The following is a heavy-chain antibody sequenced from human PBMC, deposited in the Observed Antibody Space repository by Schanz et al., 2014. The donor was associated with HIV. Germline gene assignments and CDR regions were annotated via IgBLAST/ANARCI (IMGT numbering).Heavy chain of an antibody. J-gene: IGHJ5*02. CDR2: ISHSGNT. Sequence: QVQLQQWGAGLLKPSETLSLTCAVYGGSLSGYKWSWIRQPPGKGLEWIGEISHSGNTNYNPILKSRVTISVDPSKNQLSLKVTSVTAADTAVYYCAKSGGDASYYYVSGSYSTGWLDPWGQGTLVTVSS. D-gene: IGHD3-10*01. CDR1: GGSLSGYK. V-gene: IGHV4-34*01. CDR3: AKSGGDASYYYVSGSYSTGWLDP.